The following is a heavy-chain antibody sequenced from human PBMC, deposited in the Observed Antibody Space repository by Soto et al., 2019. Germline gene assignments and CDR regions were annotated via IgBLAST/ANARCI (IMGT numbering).Heavy chain of an antibody. J-gene: IGHJ6*01. CDR3: ARDIPPLWYDFWSRYRAYYYGLDG. D-gene: IGHD3-3*01. V-gene: IGHV1-69*06. CDR2: IIPIFGTA. Sequence: AVKLSCKASGGTFSSYAISWVRQAPGQGLEWMGGIIPIFGTANYAQKFQGRVTITADKSTSTAYMELSSLRSEDTAVYYCARDIPPLWYDFWSRYRAYYYGLDGWG. CDR1: GGTFSSYA.